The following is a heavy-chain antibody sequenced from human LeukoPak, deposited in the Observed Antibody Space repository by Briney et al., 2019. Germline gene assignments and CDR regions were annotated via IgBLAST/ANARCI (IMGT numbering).Heavy chain of an antibody. J-gene: IGHJ4*02. V-gene: IGHV4-59*08. D-gene: IGHD3-16*01. CDR3: ARHYFRDYTFDY. CDR1: GASISNYY. Sequence: SETLSLTCNVSGASISNYYWSWIRQTSGKGLEWIGYIYYSGSTDYNPSLKSRITMSVDTSKNQFSLKLSSVTAADTAIYYCARHYFRDYTFDYWGQGSLVTVSS. CDR2: IYYSGST.